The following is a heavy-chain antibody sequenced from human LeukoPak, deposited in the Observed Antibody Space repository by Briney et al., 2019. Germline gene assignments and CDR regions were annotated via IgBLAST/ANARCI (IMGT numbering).Heavy chain of an antibody. CDR1: GFTFSDYY. Sequence: GGSLGLSCAASGFTFSDYYMSWIRQAPGKGLEWVSYISSSGSTIYYADSVKGRFTISRDNAKNSLYLQMNSLRAEDTAVYYCARKVIAAAGTQGGDWFDPWGQGTLVTVSS. D-gene: IGHD6-13*01. J-gene: IGHJ5*02. V-gene: IGHV3-11*01. CDR2: ISSSGSTI. CDR3: ARKVIAAAGTQGGDWFDP.